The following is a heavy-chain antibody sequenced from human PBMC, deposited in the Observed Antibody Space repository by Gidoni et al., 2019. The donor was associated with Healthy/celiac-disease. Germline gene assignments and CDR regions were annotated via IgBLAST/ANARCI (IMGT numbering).Heavy chain of an antibody. CDR3: ASLTPSTDDAFDI. CDR2: INSDGSST. D-gene: IGHD7-27*01. J-gene: IGHJ3*02. V-gene: IGHV3-74*01. Sequence: EVQLVESGGGLVQPGGSLRLSCAASGFTFSSYWMHWVRQAPGKGLVWVSRINSDGSSTSYADSVKGRFTISRDNAKNTLYLQMNSLRAEDTAVYYCASLTPSTDDAFDIWGQGTMVTVSS. CDR1: GFTFSSYW.